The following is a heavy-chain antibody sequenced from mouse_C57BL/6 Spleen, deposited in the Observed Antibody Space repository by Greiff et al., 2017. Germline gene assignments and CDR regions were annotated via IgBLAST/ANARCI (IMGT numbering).Heavy chain of an antibody. CDR1: GYTFTSYW. D-gene: IGHD4-1*02. Sequence: QVQLQQSGAELVKPGASVKMSCKASGYTFTSYWITWVKQRPGQGLEWIGDIYPGSGSTNYNEKFKSKATLTVDTSSSTAYMQLSSLTSEDSAVXYCAINWDGYFDVWGTGTTVTVSS. CDR2: IYPGSGST. CDR3: AINWDGYFDV. V-gene: IGHV1-55*01. J-gene: IGHJ1*03.